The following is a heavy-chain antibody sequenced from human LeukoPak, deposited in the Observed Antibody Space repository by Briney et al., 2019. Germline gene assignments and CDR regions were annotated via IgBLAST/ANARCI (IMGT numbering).Heavy chain of an antibody. J-gene: IGHJ4*01. CDR3: ASLSGYYYYFDY. V-gene: IGHV4-39*07. CDR1: GGSISSSSYY. Sequence: SETLSLTCTVSGGSISSSSYYWGWIRQPPGKGLEWIGSIYYSGSTYYNPSLKSRVTISVDTSKNQFSLKLSSVTAADTAVYYCASLSGYYYYFDYWGQGTLVTVSS. CDR2: IYYSGST. D-gene: IGHD3-22*01.